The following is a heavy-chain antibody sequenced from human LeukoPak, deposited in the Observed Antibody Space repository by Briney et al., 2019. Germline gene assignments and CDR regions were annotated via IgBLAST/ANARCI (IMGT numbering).Heavy chain of an antibody. CDR1: GGSFSGYY. CDR2: IYYSGST. Sequence: PSETLSLTCAVYGGSFSGYYWSWIRQPPGKGLEWIGYIYYSGSTNYNPSLKSRVTISVDTSKNQFSLKLSSVTAADTAVYYCARGKYCSGGSCHKYFQHWGQGTLVTVSS. J-gene: IGHJ1*01. V-gene: IGHV4-59*01. CDR3: ARGKYCSGGSCHKYFQH. D-gene: IGHD2-15*01.